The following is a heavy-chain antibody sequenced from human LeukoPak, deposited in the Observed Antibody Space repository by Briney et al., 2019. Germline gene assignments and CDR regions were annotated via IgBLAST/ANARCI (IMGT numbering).Heavy chain of an antibody. Sequence: PSETLSLTCTVPGGSISSSSYYWGWIRQPPGKGLEWIGSIYYSGSTYYNPSLKSRVTISVDTSKNQFSLKLSSVTAADTAVYYCARHEITIFGVVNGWGQGTLVTVSS. CDR2: IYYSGST. CDR1: GGSISSSSYY. J-gene: IGHJ4*02. D-gene: IGHD3-3*01. CDR3: ARHEITIFGVVNG. V-gene: IGHV4-39*01.